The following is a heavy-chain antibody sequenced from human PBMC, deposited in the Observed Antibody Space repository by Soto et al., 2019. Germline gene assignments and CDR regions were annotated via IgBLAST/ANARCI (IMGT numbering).Heavy chain of an antibody. Sequence: SETLSLTCAVYGGSFSGYYWSWIRQPPGKGLEWIGEINHSGSTNYNPSLKSRVTISVDTSKNQFSLKLGSVTAADTAVYYCARLIPRGIVVVPAAPFYYYYMDVWGKGTTVTVSS. CDR2: INHSGST. J-gene: IGHJ6*03. D-gene: IGHD2-2*01. CDR1: GGSFSGYY. CDR3: ARLIPRGIVVVPAAPFYYYYMDV. V-gene: IGHV4-34*01.